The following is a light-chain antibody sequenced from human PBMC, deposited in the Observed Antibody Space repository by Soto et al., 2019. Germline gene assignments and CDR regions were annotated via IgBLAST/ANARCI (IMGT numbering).Light chain of an antibody. CDR1: QSVSSY. CDR2: DAS. V-gene: IGKV3-20*01. J-gene: IGKJ5*01. Sequence: EIVMTQSPVTLSVSPGERATLSCRASQSVSSYLAWYQQKPGQAPRLLIYDASNRATGIPDRFSGSGSGTDFTLTISRLEPEDFAVYYCQQYGSSPITFGQGTRLEIK. CDR3: QQYGSSPIT.